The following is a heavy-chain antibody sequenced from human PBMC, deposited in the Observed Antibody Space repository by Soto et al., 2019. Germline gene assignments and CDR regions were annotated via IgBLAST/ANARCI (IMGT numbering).Heavy chain of an antibody. CDR1: GFTVSSYY. CDR3: ARAFGGSYDY. D-gene: IGHD1-26*01. Sequence: PGGSLSLSCAASGFTVSSYYMNWVRLVPEKGLEWVSVIYSSGPTFYADSVRGRFTISRDNSKNTLYLQMNSLRVEDTAVYYCARAFGGSYDYWGQGTLVTVAS. CDR2: IYSSGPT. V-gene: IGHV3-53*01. J-gene: IGHJ4*02.